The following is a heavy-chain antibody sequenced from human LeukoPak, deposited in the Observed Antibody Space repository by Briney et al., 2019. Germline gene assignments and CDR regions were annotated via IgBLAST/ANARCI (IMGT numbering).Heavy chain of an antibody. D-gene: IGHD3-10*01. J-gene: IGHJ5*02. CDR2: AYYSGSI. CDR1: GDSVGRDY. CDR3: ARHGKTWFGEYPRPYKWFDL. V-gene: IGHV4-59*08. Sequence: SETLSLTCTVSGDSVGRDYRSWIRQPPGKGLEWIGYAYYSGSITYSPSLKSRVTISLDTSKNQFFLELTSVTAADTAVYYCARHGKTWFGEYPRPYKWFDLWGQGTLVTVSS.